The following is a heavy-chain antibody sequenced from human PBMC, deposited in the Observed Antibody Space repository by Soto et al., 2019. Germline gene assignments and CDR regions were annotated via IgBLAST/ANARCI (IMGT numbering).Heavy chain of an antibody. Sequence: SVKVSCKASGGTFSSYTISWVRQAPGQGLEWMGRIIPILGIANYAQKFQGRVTITADKSTSTAYMELSSLRSEDTAVYYCARGGGPYYYDSSGYHYFDYWGQGILVTVSS. CDR3: ARGGGPYYYDSSGYHYFDY. CDR2: IIPILGIA. V-gene: IGHV1-69*02. D-gene: IGHD3-22*01. CDR1: GGTFSSYT. J-gene: IGHJ4*02.